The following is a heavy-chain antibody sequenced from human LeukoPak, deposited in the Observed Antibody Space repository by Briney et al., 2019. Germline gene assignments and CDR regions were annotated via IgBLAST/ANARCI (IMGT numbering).Heavy chain of an antibody. CDR1: GFTFSSYS. V-gene: IGHV3-21*01. J-gene: IGHJ5*02. Sequence: PGGSLRLSCAASGFTFSSYSMNWVRQAPGKGLEWVSSISSSSSYIYYADSVKGRFTISRDNAKNSLYLQMNSLRAEDTAVYYCARVPDYGDTFDPWGQGTLVTVSS. D-gene: IGHD4-17*01. CDR3: ARVPDYGDTFDP. CDR2: ISSSSSYI.